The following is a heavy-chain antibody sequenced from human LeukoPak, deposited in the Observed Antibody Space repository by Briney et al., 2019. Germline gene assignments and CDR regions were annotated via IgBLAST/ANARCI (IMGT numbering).Heavy chain of an antibody. V-gene: IGHV3-30-3*02. CDR1: GFTFSSYA. J-gene: IGHJ4*02. D-gene: IGHD1-26*01. Sequence: GGSLRLSCAASGFTFSSYAMHWARQAPGKGLEWVAVISYDGSNKYYADSVKGRFTISRDNSKNTLYLQMNSLRTEDTAVYYCAKLVSGSYVGVDYWGQGTLVTVSS. CDR2: ISYDGSNK. CDR3: AKLVSGSYVGVDY.